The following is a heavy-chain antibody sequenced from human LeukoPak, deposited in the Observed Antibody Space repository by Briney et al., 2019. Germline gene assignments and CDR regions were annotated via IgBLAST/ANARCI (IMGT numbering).Heavy chain of an antibody. CDR1: GGSFSGYY. D-gene: IGHD6-19*01. J-gene: IGHJ4*02. CDR2: INHSGST. Sequence: PSETLSLTCAVYGGSFSGYYWSWIRQPPGKGLEWIGEINHSGSTNYNPSLKSRVTISVDTSKNQFSLKLSSVTAADTAVYYCARGYSSGCPDYWGQGTPVTVSS. CDR3: ARGYSSGCPDY. V-gene: IGHV4-34*01.